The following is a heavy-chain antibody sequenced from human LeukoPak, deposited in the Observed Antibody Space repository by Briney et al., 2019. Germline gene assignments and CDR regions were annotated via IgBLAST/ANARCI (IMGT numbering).Heavy chain of an antibody. V-gene: IGHV4-31*03. CDR1: GGSISSGGYY. Sequence: SETLSLTCTVSGGSISSGGYYWSCIRQHPGKGLEWIGYIYYSGSTYYNPSLKSRVTISVDTSKNQFSLKLSFVTAPDTAVYYCAIGYGSGWFDPWDQGTLVTVSS. CDR2: IYYSGST. J-gene: IGHJ5*02. CDR3: AIGYGSGWFDP. D-gene: IGHD3-10*01.